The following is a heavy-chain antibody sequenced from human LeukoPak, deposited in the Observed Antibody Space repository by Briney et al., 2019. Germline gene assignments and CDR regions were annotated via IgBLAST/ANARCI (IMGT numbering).Heavy chain of an antibody. V-gene: IGHV3-15*01. CDR2: IKSKTDGGTT. CDR1: GFTFSSYA. D-gene: IGHD2-15*01. Sequence: GGSLRLSCAASGFTFSSYAMSWVRQAPGKGLEWVGRIKSKTDGGTTDYAAPVKGRFTISRDDSKNTLYLQMNSLKTEDTAVYYCTTGPIIVVVVPATRLGVDYWGQGTLVTVSS. J-gene: IGHJ4*02. CDR3: TTGPIIVVVVPATRLGVDY.